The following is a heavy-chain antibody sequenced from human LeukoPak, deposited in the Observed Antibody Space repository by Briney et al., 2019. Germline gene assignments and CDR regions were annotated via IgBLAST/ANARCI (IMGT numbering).Heavy chain of an antibody. J-gene: IGHJ3*02. D-gene: IGHD6-6*01. Sequence: TGGSLRLSCAASGFTFSNHAMSWVRQAPGKGLQWVSAISGGGVAIYYADPVKGRFTISRDNSKNTLYLQMNSLRAEDTAVYYCARGKSSRHALDIWGQGTMVTVSS. CDR1: GFTFSNHA. CDR3: ARGKSSRHALDI. V-gene: IGHV3-23*01. CDR2: ISGGGVAI.